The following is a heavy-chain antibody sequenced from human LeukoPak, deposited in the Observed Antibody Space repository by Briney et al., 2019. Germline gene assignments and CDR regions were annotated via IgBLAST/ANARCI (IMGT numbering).Heavy chain of an antibody. J-gene: IGHJ4*02. V-gene: IGHV4-59*01. D-gene: IGHD2-15*01. Sequence: SEALSLTCTVSGGSISSYYWSWIRQPPGKGLEWIGYIYDSGNTNYNPSLKSRVTISVDTSKNQFSLKLSSVTAADTAVYYCATRSTGVAATFDSWGQGALVTVSS. CDR2: IYDSGNT. CDR3: ATRSTGVAATFDS. CDR1: GGSISSYY.